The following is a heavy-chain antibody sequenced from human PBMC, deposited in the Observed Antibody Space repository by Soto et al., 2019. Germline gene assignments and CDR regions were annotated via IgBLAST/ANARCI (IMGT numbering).Heavy chain of an antibody. J-gene: IGHJ4*02. Sequence: PSETLSLTCTVSGGSVSSTSYYWTWIRQPPGKGLEWIGYIHYSGSTNYNPSLQSRVTISVDTSKNHFSLELTSVTAADTAVYYCGSAWERLYFAYSGQGALVTVSS. CDR2: IHYSGST. CDR3: GSAWERLYFAY. V-gene: IGHV4-61*01. D-gene: IGHD1-26*01. CDR1: GGSVSSTSYY.